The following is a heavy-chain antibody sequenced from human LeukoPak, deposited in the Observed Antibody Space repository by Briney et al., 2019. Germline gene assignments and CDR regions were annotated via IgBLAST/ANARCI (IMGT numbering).Heavy chain of an antibody. Sequence: PGGSLRLSCAASGFTFSSYWMHWVRQAPGKGLVWVSRISGDGTSTIYADSVKGRFTISRDNAKNTLYLQMNNLRAEDTAVYYCVRATTKDYFDYWGQGTVVSVSS. CDR1: GFTFSSYW. CDR3: VRATTKDYFDY. V-gene: IGHV3-74*01. J-gene: IGHJ4*02. D-gene: IGHD5-24*01. CDR2: ISGDGTST.